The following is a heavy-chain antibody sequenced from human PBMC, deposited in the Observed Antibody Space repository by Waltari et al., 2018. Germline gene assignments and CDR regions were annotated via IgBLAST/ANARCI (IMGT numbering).Heavy chain of an antibody. CDR1: GGSISSSNW. CDR3: ARAIYSSGIDY. Sequence: QVQLQESGPGLVKPSGTLSPTCAVSGGSISSSNWWSWVRQPPGKGLEWIGEIYHSWGTNYNPSLKSRVTISVDKSKSQFSLKLGSVTAADTAVYYWARAIYSSGIDYWGQGTLVTVSS. V-gene: IGHV4-4*02. CDR2: IYHSWGT. J-gene: IGHJ4*02. D-gene: IGHD6-25*01.